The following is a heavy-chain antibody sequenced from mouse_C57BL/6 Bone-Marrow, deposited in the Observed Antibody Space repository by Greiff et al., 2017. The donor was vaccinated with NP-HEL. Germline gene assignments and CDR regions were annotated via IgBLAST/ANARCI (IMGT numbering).Heavy chain of an antibody. V-gene: IGHV3-6*01. CDR3: ARDLWGDY. CDR1: GYSITSGYY. J-gene: IGHJ2*01. CDR2: ISYDGSN. Sequence: EVQLQESGPGLVKPSQSLSLTCSVTGYSITSGYYWNWIRQFPGNKLEWMGYISYDGSNNYNPSLKNRISITRDTSKNQFCLKLNSVTTEDTATYYCARDLWGDYWGQGTTLTVSS.